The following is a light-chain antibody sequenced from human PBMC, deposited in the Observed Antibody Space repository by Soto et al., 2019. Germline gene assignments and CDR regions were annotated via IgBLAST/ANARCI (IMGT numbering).Light chain of an antibody. CDR1: QSIASH. Sequence: EIVLTQSTVTLSLYPGERATLSCRASQSIASHLAWCQQKPGQPPRLLIHDASSRATGIPARFSGSGSGTDFTLTISRLETEDFAVYYCQLYDSSSWTFGQGTKVDIK. V-gene: IGKV3-20*01. J-gene: IGKJ1*01. CDR3: QLYDSSSWT. CDR2: DAS.